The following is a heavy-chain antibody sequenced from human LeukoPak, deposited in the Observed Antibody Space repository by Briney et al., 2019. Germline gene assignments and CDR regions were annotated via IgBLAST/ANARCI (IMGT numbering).Heavy chain of an antibody. CDR2: ISYSGST. CDR3: ARLVNIVATVSGMDV. D-gene: IGHD5-12*01. J-gene: IGHJ6*02. Sequence: SETPSLTCTVSGGSISSSGYYWGWIRQPPGKGLEWIGSISYSGSTYYNPSLKSRVTISVDTSKNQFSLKLSSVTAADTAVYYCARLVNIVATVSGMDVWGQGTTVTVSS. CDR1: GGSISSSGYY. V-gene: IGHV4-39*01.